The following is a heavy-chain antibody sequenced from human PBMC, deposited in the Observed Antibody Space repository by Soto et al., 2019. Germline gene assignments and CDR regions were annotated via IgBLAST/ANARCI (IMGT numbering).Heavy chain of an antibody. Sequence: GESLQNSSTVSEYKFPSYGASRVRQMPGKGLEWMGRIDPSDSYTDQSPSFQGHVTVSADKSISTAYLQWSSLKASDTAIYYCPRDDIWKANRHGMDVWGQGTTVTGSS. D-gene: IGHD3-3*01. J-gene: IGHJ6*02. V-gene: IGHV5-10-1*01. CDR1: EYKFPSYG. CDR3: PRDDIWKANRHGMDV. CDR2: IDPSDSYT.